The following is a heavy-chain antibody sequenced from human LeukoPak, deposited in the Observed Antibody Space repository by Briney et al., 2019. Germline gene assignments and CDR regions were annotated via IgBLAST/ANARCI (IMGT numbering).Heavy chain of an antibody. CDR1: GGSISSGDYH. D-gene: IGHD2-2*01. J-gene: IGHJ4*02. V-gene: IGHV4-30-4*01. CDR2: IDYSGST. CDR3: ARGPSVPAALPFDY. Sequence: SETLSLTCTVSGGSISSGDYHWSWIRQPPGKGLEWIGYIDYSGSTYFNPSLKSRVTISVDTSKNQFSPKLNSVTAADTAIYYCARGPSVPAALPFDYWGQGTLVTVSS.